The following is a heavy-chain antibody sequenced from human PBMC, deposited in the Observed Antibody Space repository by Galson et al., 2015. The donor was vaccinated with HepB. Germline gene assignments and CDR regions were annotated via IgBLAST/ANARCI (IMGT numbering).Heavy chain of an antibody. Sequence: SETLSLTCAVSGVSISSSLYYWGWIRQSPKKGLEWIGSIYYGGRTYFSPSLQSRVAMSVDTSKNQLSLTLSCVTAADTAVYYCARPLVLNGRFKPGVGPFHIWGHGTMVTVSA. CDR1: GVSISSSLYY. CDR2: IYYGGRT. J-gene: IGHJ3*02. D-gene: IGHD2-8*01. CDR3: ARPLVLNGRFKPGVGPFHI. V-gene: IGHV4-39*01.